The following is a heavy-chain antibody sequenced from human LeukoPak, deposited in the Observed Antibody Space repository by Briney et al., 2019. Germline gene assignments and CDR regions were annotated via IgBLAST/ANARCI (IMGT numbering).Heavy chain of an antibody. Sequence: ASVKVSCKASGGTFSSYAITWVRQAPGQGLEWMGGIIPIFGTANYAQKFQGRVTITTDESTSTAYMELSSLRSEDTAVYYCARVLLWLRSPRPDYYYYMDVWGKGTTVTVSS. CDR3: ARVLLWLRSPRPDYYYYMDV. D-gene: IGHD5-12*01. CDR1: GGTFSSYA. V-gene: IGHV1-69*05. CDR2: IIPIFGTA. J-gene: IGHJ6*03.